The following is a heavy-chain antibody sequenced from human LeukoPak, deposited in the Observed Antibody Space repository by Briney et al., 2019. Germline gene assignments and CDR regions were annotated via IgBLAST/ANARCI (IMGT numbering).Heavy chain of an antibody. CDR1: GFTFSSSA. CDR3: AKMNGYMDV. V-gene: IGHV3-23*01. D-gene: IGHD1-1*01. J-gene: IGHJ6*03. CDR2: ISGSGSGT. Sequence: GGSLRLSRTASGFTFSSSAITWVRQAPGKGLEWVSGISGSGSGTYYADFVKGRFTISRDNSKNTMYLEMNSLRAEDTAVYYCAKMNGYMDVWGKGTTVTVSS.